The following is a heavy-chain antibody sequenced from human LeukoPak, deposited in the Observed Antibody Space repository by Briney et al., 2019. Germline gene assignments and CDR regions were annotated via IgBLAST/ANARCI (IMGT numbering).Heavy chain of an antibody. CDR3: ARAVVVIAPPDY. J-gene: IGHJ4*02. D-gene: IGHD2-21*01. CDR1: GGSISSSSYY. Sequence: TSETLSLTCTVSGGSISSSSYYWGWIRQPPGKGLEWIGSIYYSGSTNYNPSLKSRVTISVDTSKNQFSLKLSSVTDADTAVYYCARAVVVIAPPDYWGQGTLVTVSS. V-gene: IGHV4-39*07. CDR2: IYYSGST.